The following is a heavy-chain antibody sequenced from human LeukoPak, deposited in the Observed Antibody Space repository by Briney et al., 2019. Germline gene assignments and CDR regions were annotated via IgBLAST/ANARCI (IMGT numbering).Heavy chain of an antibody. Sequence: GGSLRLSCAASGFTFSSYAMSWVRQAPGKGLEWVSAISGSGGSTYYADSVKGRFTISRDNSKNTLYLQMNSLRAEDTAVYYCAKDPEGYCSGGSCYAGGYWGQGTLVTVSS. CDR3: AKDPEGYCSGGSCYAGGY. D-gene: IGHD2-15*01. V-gene: IGHV3-23*01. CDR1: GFTFSSYA. J-gene: IGHJ4*02. CDR2: ISGSGGST.